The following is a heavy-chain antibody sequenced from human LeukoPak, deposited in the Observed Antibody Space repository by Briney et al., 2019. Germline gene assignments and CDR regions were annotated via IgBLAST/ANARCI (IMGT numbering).Heavy chain of an antibody. CDR2: IIDSGGAT. CDR3: ARDHKDDAFDI. J-gene: IGHJ3*02. V-gene: IGHV3-23*01. Sequence: GGSLRLSCAASGFTFSTYAMSWVRQAPRRGLEWVSSIIDSGGATYYADSVKGRFTISRDNSKNTLYLQMNSLRAEDTAVYYCARDHKDDAFDIWGQGTMVTVSS. CDR1: GFTFSTYA.